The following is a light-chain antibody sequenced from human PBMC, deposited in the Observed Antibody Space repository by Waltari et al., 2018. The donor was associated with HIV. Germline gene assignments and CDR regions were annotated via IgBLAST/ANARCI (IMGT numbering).Light chain of an antibody. V-gene: IGLV1-44*01. CDR3: AAWDDSLNGPL. CDR2: SDN. J-gene: IGLJ3*02. CDR1: SSNLRSNA. Sequence: QSVLTQPPSASGTPGQRVPISCSGSSSNLRSNAVNWYQQVPGTAPKLLIYSDNQRPSGVPDRFSGSKSGTSASLAISGLQSEDEANYYCAAWDDSLNGPLFGGGTKLTVL.